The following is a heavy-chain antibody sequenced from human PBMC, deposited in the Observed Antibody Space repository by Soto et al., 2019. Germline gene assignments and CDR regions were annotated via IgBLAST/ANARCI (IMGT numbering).Heavy chain of an antibody. V-gene: IGHV2-5*02. CDR3: AHIPPHSITMVRGVIIRHYYFDY. D-gene: IGHD3-10*01. Sequence: QITLKESGPTLVKPTQTLTLTCTFSGFSLSTSGVGVGWIRQPPGKALEWLALIYWDDDKRYSPSLKSRLTLTKDTSNNHGGLTMTNMDPVDTATYYCAHIPPHSITMVRGVIIRHYYFDYWGQGTLVTVSS. CDR2: IYWDDDK. CDR1: GFSLSTSGVG. J-gene: IGHJ4*02.